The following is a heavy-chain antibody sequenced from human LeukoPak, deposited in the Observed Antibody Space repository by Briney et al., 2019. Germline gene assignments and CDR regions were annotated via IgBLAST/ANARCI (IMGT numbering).Heavy chain of an antibody. CDR3: ARVGDSSGYYFLDY. V-gene: IGHV4-39*07. CDR2: IYYSGST. D-gene: IGHD3-22*01. CDR1: GGSISSSSYY. J-gene: IGHJ4*02. Sequence: SETLSLTCTVSGGSISSSSYYWGWIRQPPGKGLEWIGSIYYSGSTYYNPSLKSRVTISVDTSKNQFSLKLSSVTAADTAVYYCARVGDSSGYYFLDYWGQGTLVTVSS.